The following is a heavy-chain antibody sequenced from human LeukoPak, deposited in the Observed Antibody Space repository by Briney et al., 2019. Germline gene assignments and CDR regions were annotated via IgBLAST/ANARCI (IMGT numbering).Heavy chain of an antibody. J-gene: IGHJ4*02. CDR3: ARHHGPGPRYGDFSPFDY. CDR1: GGSISSYY. Sequence: SETLSLTCTVSGGSISSYYWSWIRQPPGKGLEWIGYIYYSGSTNYNPSLKSRVTISVDTSKNQFSLKLSSVTAADTAVYYCARHHGPGPRYGDFSPFDYWGQGTLVTVSS. V-gene: IGHV4-59*08. D-gene: IGHD4-17*01. CDR2: IYYSGST.